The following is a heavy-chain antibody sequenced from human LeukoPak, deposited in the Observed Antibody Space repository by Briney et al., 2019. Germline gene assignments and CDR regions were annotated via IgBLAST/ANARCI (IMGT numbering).Heavy chain of an antibody. CDR2: IYYTGSS. Sequence: SETLSLTCTVSGGSISSSNYYWGWIRQPPGKGLEWIGNIYYTGSSYYNPSLKSRVTISVDTSKNQFSLKLNSVTAADTAVYYCARHKKSIVDTEMGPWGQGTLVTVSS. D-gene: IGHD5-18*01. J-gene: IGHJ5*02. CDR3: ARHKKSIVDTEMGP. V-gene: IGHV4-39*01. CDR1: GGSISSSNYY.